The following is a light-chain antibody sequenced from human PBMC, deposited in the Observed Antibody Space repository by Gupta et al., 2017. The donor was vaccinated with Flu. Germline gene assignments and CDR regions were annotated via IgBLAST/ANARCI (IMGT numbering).Light chain of an antibody. CDR2: KDS. J-gene: IGLJ3*02. Sequence: SYELTPPPSVSVSPGQTARLTCSGDALPKQYAYWYQQKPGQAPVLVIYKDSERPSGIPERFSGSSSGTTVTLTSSGVQAEDEADYYCQSADSSGTYYWVFGGGTKLTVL. CDR3: QSADSSGTYYWV. V-gene: IGLV3-25*02. CDR1: ALPKQY.